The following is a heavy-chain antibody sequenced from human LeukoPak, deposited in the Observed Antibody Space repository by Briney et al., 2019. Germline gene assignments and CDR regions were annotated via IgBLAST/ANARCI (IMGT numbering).Heavy chain of an antibody. D-gene: IGHD6-19*01. CDR2: IYHSGST. CDR3: ARGRLARSPYFDY. J-gene: IGHJ4*02. Sequence: SETLSLTCTVSGGSISSYYWSWVRQPPGKGLEWIGSIYHSGSTYYNPSLKSRVTISVDTSKNQFSLKLSSVTAADTAVYYCARGRLARSPYFDYWGQGTLVTVSS. CDR1: GGSISSYY. V-gene: IGHV4-38-2*02.